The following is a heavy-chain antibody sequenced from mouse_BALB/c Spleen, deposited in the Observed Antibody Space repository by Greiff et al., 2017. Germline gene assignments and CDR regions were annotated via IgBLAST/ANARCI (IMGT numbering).Heavy chain of an antibody. D-gene: IGHD2-14*01. CDR3: ASQGTYYRYEWFAY. CDR1: GYTFTSYV. Sequence: EVQLQESGPELVKPGASVKMSCKASGYTFTSYVMHWVKQKPGQGLEWIGYINPYNDGTKYNEKFKGKATLTSDKSSSTAYMELSSLTSEDSAVYYCASQGTYYRYEWFAYWGQGTLVTVSA. J-gene: IGHJ3*01. CDR2: INPYNDGT. V-gene: IGHV1-14*01.